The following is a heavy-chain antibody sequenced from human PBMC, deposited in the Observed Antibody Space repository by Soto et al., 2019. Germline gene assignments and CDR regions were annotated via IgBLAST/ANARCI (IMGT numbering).Heavy chain of an antibody. CDR3: AREAAGYSEYFDF. CDR2: ISKSGSYI. CDR1: GFTFSDYT. D-gene: IGHD6-25*01. V-gene: IGHV3-21*01. J-gene: IGHJ4*01. Sequence: PGGSLSLSCLGTGFTFSDYTLNWVRQPPGKGLEWVSSISKSGSYIYYADSLKGRFTISRDNAKDSVYLQMNALRVEDTAIYYCAREAAGYSEYFDFWGHGTLVTVSS.